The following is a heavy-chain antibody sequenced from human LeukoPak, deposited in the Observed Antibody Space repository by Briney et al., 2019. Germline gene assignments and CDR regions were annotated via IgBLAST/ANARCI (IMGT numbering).Heavy chain of an antibody. CDR3: ARSRHYYGSGSYYYYGMDV. CDR1: GFTFSSYS. J-gene: IGHJ6*04. V-gene: IGHV3-21*01. D-gene: IGHD3-10*01. Sequence: GGSLRLSCAASGFTFSSYSMNWVRQAPGKGLEWVSSISSSSSYIYYADSVKGRFTISRDNAKNSLYPQMNSLRAEDTAVYYCARSRHYYGSGSYYYYGMDVWGKGTTVTVSS. CDR2: ISSSSSYI.